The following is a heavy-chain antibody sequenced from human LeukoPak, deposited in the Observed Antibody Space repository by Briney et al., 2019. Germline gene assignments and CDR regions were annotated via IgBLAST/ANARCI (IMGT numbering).Heavy chain of an antibody. J-gene: IGHJ4*02. Sequence: PSETLSLTCTVSGGSLSSYYWTWIRQPPGKGLEWIGYIYYTGSSNYNPSLKSRVTISGDTSNNQFSLKLSSVTAADTAVYYCARNVLLWFGELYFDYWGQGTLVTVSS. D-gene: IGHD3-10*01. CDR3: ARNVLLWFGELYFDY. CDR2: IYYTGSS. V-gene: IGHV4-59*08. CDR1: GGSLSSYY.